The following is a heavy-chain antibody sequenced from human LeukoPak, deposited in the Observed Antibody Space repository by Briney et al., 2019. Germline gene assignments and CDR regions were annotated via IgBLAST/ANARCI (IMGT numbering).Heavy chain of an antibody. CDR2: ISWNSGSI. CDR1: GFTFDDCA. Sequence: GGSLRLSCAASGFTFDDCAMHWVRQAPGKGLEWVSGISWNSGSIGYADSVKGRFTISRDNAKNSLYLQMNSLRAEDTALYYCAKDGALYYYDSSGYYSSYGMDVWGQGTTVTVSS. CDR3: AKDGALYYYDSSGYYSSYGMDV. J-gene: IGHJ6*02. D-gene: IGHD3-22*01. V-gene: IGHV3-9*01.